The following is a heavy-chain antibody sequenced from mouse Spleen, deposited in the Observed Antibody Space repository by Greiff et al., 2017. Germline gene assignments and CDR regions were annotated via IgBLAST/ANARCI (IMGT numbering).Heavy chain of an antibody. J-gene: IGHJ1*03. CDR3: ARGGDGSSSWYFDV. V-gene: IGHV1-72*01. Sequence: QVQLQQPGAELVKPGASVKLSCQASGSTFTSYWMHWVKQRPGRGLEWIGRIDPTSGGTQYHENFKSKATLTVDKPSSTSYMQLSSLTSEESAVYYCARGGDGSSSWYFDVWGTGTTVTVSS. CDR1: GSTFTSYW. CDR2: IDPTSGGT. D-gene: IGHD1-1*01.